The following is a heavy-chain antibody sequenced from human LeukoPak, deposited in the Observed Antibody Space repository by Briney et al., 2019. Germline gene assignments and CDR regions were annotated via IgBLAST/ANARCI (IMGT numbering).Heavy chain of an antibody. J-gene: IGHJ4*02. D-gene: IGHD6-13*01. CDR1: GYTFTGYY. V-gene: IGHV1-2*06. CDR3: ARGLAAAGTLYDY. Sequence: ASVKVSCKASGYTFTGYYMHWARQAPGQGLEWMGRINPNSGGTNYAQKFQGRVTMTRDTSISTAYMELSRLRSDDTAVYYCARGLAAAGTLYDYWGQGTLVTVSS. CDR2: INPNSGGT.